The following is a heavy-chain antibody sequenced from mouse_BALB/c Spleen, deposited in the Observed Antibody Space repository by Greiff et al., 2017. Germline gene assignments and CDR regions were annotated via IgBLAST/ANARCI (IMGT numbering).Heavy chain of an antibody. V-gene: IGHV1-9*01. D-gene: IGHD1-2*01. CDR3: ARFTKATSYAMDY. CDR1: GYTFSSYW. Sequence: QVQLQQPGAELVKPGASVKLSCKATGYTFSSYWIEWVKQRPGHGLEWIGEILPGSGSTNYNEKFKGKATFTADTSSNTAYMQLSSLTSEDSAVYYCARFTKATSYAMDYWGQGTSVTVSS. J-gene: IGHJ4*01. CDR2: ILPGSGST.